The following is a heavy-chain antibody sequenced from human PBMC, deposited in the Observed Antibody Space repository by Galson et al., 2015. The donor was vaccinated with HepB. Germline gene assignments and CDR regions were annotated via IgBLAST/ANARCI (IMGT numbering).Heavy chain of an antibody. Sequence: PALVKPTQTLTLTCTFSGFSLSTSGVGVGWIRQPPGKALEWLALIYWDDDKRYSPSLKSRLTITKDTSKNQVVLTMTNMDPVDTATYYCAHVRITMGRGVHFDYWGQGTLVTVSS. CDR3: AHVRITMGRGVHFDY. J-gene: IGHJ4*02. V-gene: IGHV2-5*02. D-gene: IGHD3-10*01. CDR1: GFSLSTSGVG. CDR2: IYWDDDK.